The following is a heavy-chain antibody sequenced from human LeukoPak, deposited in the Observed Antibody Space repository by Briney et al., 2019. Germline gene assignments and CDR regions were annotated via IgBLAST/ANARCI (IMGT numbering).Heavy chain of an antibody. V-gene: IGHV3-23*01. Sequence: GGSLRLSCAASGFTFGSYAMSWGRHAPGKGLEWVSTITGSGGSTYYADSVKGRFTISRDNSKNTLYLQMNSMRAEDTAVYYCAKDLWPPYYYDSNNYHAFDIWGQGTMVTASS. J-gene: IGHJ3*02. D-gene: IGHD3-22*01. CDR3: AKDLWPPYYYDSNNYHAFDI. CDR2: ITGSGGST. CDR1: GFTFGSYA.